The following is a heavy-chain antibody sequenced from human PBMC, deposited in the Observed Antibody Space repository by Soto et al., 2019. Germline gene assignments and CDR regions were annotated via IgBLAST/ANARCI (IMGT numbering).Heavy chain of an antibody. V-gene: IGHV3-7*01. CDR1: GFTFSSYW. CDR3: ARDGIYSGYASYVHYSMDV. J-gene: IGHJ6*03. D-gene: IGHD5-12*01. Sequence: GGSLRLSCAASGFTFSSYWMSWVRQAPGKGLEWVDNIKQDGSEKYYVDSVKGRFTISRDNAKKSLFLQMNSLRAEDTAVFYFARDGIYSGYASYVHYSMDVWGKGTTVTVSS. CDR2: IKQDGSEK.